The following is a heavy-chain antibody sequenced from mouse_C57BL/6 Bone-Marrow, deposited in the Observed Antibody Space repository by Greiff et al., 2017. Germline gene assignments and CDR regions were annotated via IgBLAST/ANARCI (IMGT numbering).Heavy chain of an antibody. V-gene: IGHV14-4*01. CDR3: TTGIYYDYDEGDY. J-gene: IGHJ2*01. CDR1: GFNIKDDY. D-gene: IGHD2-4*01. Sequence: VQLQQSGAELVRPGASVKLSCTASGFNIKDDYMHWVKQRPEQGLEWIGWIDPENGATEYASKFQGKFTITADTTSNTAYLQLSSLTSEDTAVYYCTTGIYYDYDEGDYWGQGTTLTVSS. CDR2: IDPENGAT.